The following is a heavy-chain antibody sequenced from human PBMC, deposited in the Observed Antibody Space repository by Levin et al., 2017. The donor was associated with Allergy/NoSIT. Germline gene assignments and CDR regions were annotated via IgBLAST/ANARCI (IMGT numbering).Heavy chain of an antibody. D-gene: IGHD1/OR15-1a*01. Sequence: ASVKVSCKASGYTFTDHYMHWVRQAPGQGLEWMGWINPNSGATSYAQKFQGRVTMTRDTSLSTAYLELNRLRSDDTALYHCARRASPMGSGGTGPGSFDPWGLGTLVTVSS. J-gene: IGHJ5*02. CDR1: GYTFTDHY. CDR3: ARRASPMGSGGTGPGSFDP. CDR2: INPNSGAT. V-gene: IGHV1-2*02.